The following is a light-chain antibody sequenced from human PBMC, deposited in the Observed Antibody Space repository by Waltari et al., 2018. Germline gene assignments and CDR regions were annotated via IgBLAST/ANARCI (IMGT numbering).Light chain of an antibody. V-gene: IGKV1-27*01. J-gene: IGKJ4*01. CDR1: QGIRSY. Sequence: DIQMTQSPSSLSASVGDRGNISCRASQGIRSYVAWYQQKPGKAPTLLIYVASTLLSGIPSRLSGSGSGTDFSLTINSLQPEDVGTYYCQSSDTAPPTFGGGTKVEIK. CDR3: QSSDTAPPT. CDR2: VAS.